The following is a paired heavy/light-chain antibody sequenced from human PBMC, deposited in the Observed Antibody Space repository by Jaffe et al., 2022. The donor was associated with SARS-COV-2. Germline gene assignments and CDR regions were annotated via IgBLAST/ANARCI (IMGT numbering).Light chain of an antibody. J-gene: IGKJ1*01. CDR3: QQYYSTPRT. CDR2: WAS. Sequence: DIVMTQSPDSLAVSLGERATINCKSSQSLLYSSDNKNYLAWYQQKPGQPPKLLIYWASTRESGVPDRFSGSGSGTDFTLTISSLQAEDVAVYSCQQYYSTPRTFGQGTKVEIK. V-gene: IGKV4-1*01. CDR1: QSLLYSSDNKNY.
Heavy chain of an antibody. V-gene: IGHV1-8*01. D-gene: IGHD3-22*01. J-gene: IGHJ5*02. Sequence: QVQLVQSGAEVKKPGASVKVSCKASGYTFTIYDITWVRQATGQGLEWMGWMNPNSGATGHAQKFQGRVTMTRDTSMSTAYMELSSLRSEDTAVYYCARGRESYDGSDYAIPNTWGQGTLVTVSS. CDR3: ARGRESYDGSDYAIPNT. CDR2: MNPNSGAT. CDR1: GYTFTIYD.